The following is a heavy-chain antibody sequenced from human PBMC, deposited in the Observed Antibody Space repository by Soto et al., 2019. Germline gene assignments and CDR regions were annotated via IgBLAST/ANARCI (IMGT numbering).Heavy chain of an antibody. CDR2: SSGSGGSK. V-gene: IGHV3-23*01. CDR1: GFTFSSYA. J-gene: IGHJ3*02. CDR3: AKAGGQRGFDI. Sequence: LPLICAASGFTFSSYAMSCVRQPPGKGLEWVSASSGSGGSKYYADSVKGRFTISRDNSKNTLYLQMNSLRAEDTAVYYCAKAGGQRGFDIWGQGTMVTVSS. D-gene: IGHD3-10*01.